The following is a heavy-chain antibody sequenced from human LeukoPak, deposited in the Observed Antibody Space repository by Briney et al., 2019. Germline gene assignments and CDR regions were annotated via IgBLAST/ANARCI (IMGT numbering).Heavy chain of an antibody. V-gene: IGHV3-9*01. D-gene: IGHD3-22*01. J-gene: IGHJ1*01. Sequence: GRSLRLSCAASGFTFDDSVMHWVRQVPGKGLEWVSGISWNSGIIDYADSVKGRFTISRDNAKNSLYLQMNNLRPDDTAFYYCAKAPPYYSDSSGYFQHWGQGTLVTVSS. CDR2: ISWNSGII. CDR1: GFTFDDSV. CDR3: AKAPPYYSDSSGYFQH.